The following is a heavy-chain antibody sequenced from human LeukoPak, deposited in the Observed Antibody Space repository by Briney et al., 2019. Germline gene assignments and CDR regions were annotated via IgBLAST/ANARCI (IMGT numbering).Heavy chain of an antibody. CDR2: ISGSGGST. D-gene: IGHD6-19*01. J-gene: IGHJ4*02. CDR1: GFTFSSYA. CDR3: ATSPAVADDDRDY. Sequence: PGGSLRLSCAAPGFTFSSYAMSWVRQAPVKGLEWVSAISGSGGSTYYADSVKGRFTISRDNSKNTLYLQMNSLRAEDTAVYYCATSPAVADDDRDYWGQGTLVTVSS. V-gene: IGHV3-23*01.